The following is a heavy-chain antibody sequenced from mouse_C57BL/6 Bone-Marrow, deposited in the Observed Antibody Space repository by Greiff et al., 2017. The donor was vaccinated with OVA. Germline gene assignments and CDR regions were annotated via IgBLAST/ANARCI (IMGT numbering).Heavy chain of an antibody. CDR1: GYTFTDYY. J-gene: IGHJ3*01. CDR2: INPNNGGP. Sequence: EVQLQQSGPELVKPGASVKISCKASGYTFTDYYMNWVKQSHGKSLEWIGDINPNNGGPSSTQKFKGKAPLTVDKSSSTAYMELRSLTSEDAAVYYCAREETFGYWYQGTGVTVTA. V-gene: IGHV1-26*01. CDR3: AREETFGY.